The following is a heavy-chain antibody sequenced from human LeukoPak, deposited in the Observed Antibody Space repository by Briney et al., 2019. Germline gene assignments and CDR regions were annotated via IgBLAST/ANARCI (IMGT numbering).Heavy chain of an antibody. CDR3: AKSTATGQFDP. D-gene: IGHD4-17*01. V-gene: IGHV3-30*18. CDR1: GFTFSSYG. Sequence: PGGSLRLSCAASGFTFSSYGMHWVRQAPGKGLEWVAVISYDGSNKYYADSVEGRFTISRDNSKNTLYLQMNSLRAEDTAVYYCAKSTATGQFDPWGQGTLVTVSS. J-gene: IGHJ5*02. CDR2: ISYDGSNK.